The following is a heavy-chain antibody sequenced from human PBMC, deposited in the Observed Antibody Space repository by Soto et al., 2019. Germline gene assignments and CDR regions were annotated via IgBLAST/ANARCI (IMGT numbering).Heavy chain of an antibody. D-gene: IGHD2-15*01. V-gene: IGHV3-21*01. CDR1: GFTFSSYS. J-gene: IGHJ6*02. CDR3: ARAMVVAALPTAAMDV. CDR2: ISSSSSYI. Sequence: PGVSLRLSCAASGFTFSSYSMNWVRQAPGKGLEWVSSISSSSSYIYYADSVKGRFTISRDNAKNSLYLQMNSLRAEDTAVYYCARAMVVAALPTAAMDVWGQGTTVTVSS.